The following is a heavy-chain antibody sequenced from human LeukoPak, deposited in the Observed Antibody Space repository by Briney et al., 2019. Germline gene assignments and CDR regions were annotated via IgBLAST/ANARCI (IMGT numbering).Heavy chain of an antibody. D-gene: IGHD2-2*01. CDR3: ARALSPKYQLLFDY. Sequence: GASVKVSCKASGYTFTSYGMHWVRQAPGKGLEWVAVIWYDGSNKYYADSVKGRFTISRDNSKNTLYLQMNSLRAEDTAVYYCARALSPKYQLLFDYWGQGTLVTVSS. V-gene: IGHV3-33*01. J-gene: IGHJ4*02. CDR1: GYTFTSYG. CDR2: IWYDGSNK.